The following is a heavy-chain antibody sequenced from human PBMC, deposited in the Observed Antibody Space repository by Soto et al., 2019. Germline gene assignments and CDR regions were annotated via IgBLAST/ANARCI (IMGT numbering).Heavy chain of an antibody. Sequence: EVQLVESGGGLVQPGGSLRLSCVASGFTFNDYWMHWVRQAPGKGLVWVSRLNSDGSSGYNGDSMKGRFTISRDNAKNTLYLQINSLRDEDTAVYYCARGLKYKYGMDVWGQGTTVTVSS. J-gene: IGHJ6*02. CDR3: ARGLKYKYGMDV. CDR2: LNSDGSSG. V-gene: IGHV3-74*01. CDR1: GFTFNDYW. D-gene: IGHD1-20*01.